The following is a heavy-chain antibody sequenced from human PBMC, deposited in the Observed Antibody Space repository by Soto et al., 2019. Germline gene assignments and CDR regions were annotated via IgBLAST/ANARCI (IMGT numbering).Heavy chain of an antibody. D-gene: IGHD6-13*01. Sequence: SLRLSCAASGFTFSSYAMHWVRQAPGKGLEWVAVISYDGSNKYYADSVKGRFTISRDNSKNTLYLQMNSLRAEDTAVYYCARDSSSWGDYYYYGMDVWGQGTTVTVSS. CDR2: ISYDGSNK. J-gene: IGHJ6*02. CDR3: ARDSSSWGDYYYYGMDV. V-gene: IGHV3-30-3*01. CDR1: GFTFSSYA.